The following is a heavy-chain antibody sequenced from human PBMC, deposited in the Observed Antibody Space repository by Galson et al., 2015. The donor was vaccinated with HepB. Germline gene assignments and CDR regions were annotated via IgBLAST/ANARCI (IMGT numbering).Heavy chain of an antibody. D-gene: IGHD3-3*01. CDR3: ARALGTYYDFWSGYYPVYYYYYMDV. J-gene: IGHJ6*03. CDR2: IIPIFGTA. V-gene: IGHV1-69*01. Sequence: SCKASGGTFSSYAISWVRQAPGQGLEWMGGIIPIFGTANYAQKFQGRVTITADESTSTAYMELSSLRSEDTAVYYCARALGTYYDFWSGYYPVYYYYYMDVWGKGTTVTVSS. CDR1: GGTFSSYA.